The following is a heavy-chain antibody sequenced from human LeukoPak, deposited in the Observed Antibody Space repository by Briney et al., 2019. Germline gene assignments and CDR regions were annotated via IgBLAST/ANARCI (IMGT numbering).Heavy chain of an antibody. CDR2: MYYSGST. Sequence: SETLSLTCTVSGDSIRSYYWSWIRQPPGKGLEWIGYMYYSGSTNYNPSLKSRVTISVDTSKNQFSLKLSSVTAADTAVYFCGRFGYSYGLDRWGQGTLVTVSS. V-gene: IGHV4-59*01. CDR1: GDSIRSYY. CDR3: GRFGYSYGLDR. D-gene: IGHD5-18*01. J-gene: IGHJ5*02.